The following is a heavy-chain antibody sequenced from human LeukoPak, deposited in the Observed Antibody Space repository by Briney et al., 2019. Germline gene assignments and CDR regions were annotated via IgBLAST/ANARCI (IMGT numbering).Heavy chain of an antibody. J-gene: IGHJ4*02. D-gene: IGHD6-19*01. CDR3: ARGTLTVAGLFDY. CDR2: IYYSGST. CDR1: GGSISGYY. V-gene: IGHV4-59*01. Sequence: SETLSLTCTVSGGSISGYYWSWIRQPPGKGLEWIGYIYYSGSTNYNPSLKSRITISVDTSKSQFSLKLSSATAADTAVYYCARGTLTVAGLFDYWGQGTLVTVSS.